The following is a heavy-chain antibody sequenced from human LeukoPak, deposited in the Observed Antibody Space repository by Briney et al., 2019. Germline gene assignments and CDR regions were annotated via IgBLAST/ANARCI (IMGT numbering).Heavy chain of an antibody. CDR3: ARFRGFGEPRMDV. Sequence: GGSLRLSCAASGFTFSSYGMHCVRQAPGKGLEWVAVIWYDGSNKYYADSVKGRFTISRDNSKNTLYLQMNSLRAEDTAVYYCARFRGFGEPRMDVWGQGTTVTVSS. CDR2: IWYDGSNK. J-gene: IGHJ6*02. V-gene: IGHV3-33*01. D-gene: IGHD3-10*01. CDR1: GFTFSSYG.